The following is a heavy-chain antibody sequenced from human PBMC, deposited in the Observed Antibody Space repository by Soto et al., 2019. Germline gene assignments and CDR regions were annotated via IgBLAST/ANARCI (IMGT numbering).Heavy chain of an antibody. CDR1: GNTVSGYY. D-gene: IGHD3-10*01. CDR3: ARSDNVILWFGELLRPYYYGMDD. CDR2: IYNGGST. V-gene: IGHV4-59*02. Sequence: PPATLSVTCPHSGNTVSGYYSNSVRLPPGKGLERLGYIYNGGSTNDSPYLKRRVTISVDTSKNQFTLKLSSVTAADTAVYYCARSDNVILWFGELLRPYYYGMDDWGRAFTVAVSS. J-gene: IGHJ6*02.